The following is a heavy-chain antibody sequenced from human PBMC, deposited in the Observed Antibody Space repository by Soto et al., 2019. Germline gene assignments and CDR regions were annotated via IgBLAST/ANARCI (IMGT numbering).Heavy chain of an antibody. J-gene: IGHJ6*03. Sequence: EALSLTCTVSGGSNSRYYWSWIRQPTRKRLEWIGYIYYSGSTNYNPTLKGQVTISVDTSKNQFSLKLSSVTAADTAVYYCARHRRDIVVVPAARLRYYYYYCMGVWGKGTTVNGSS. CDR1: GGSNSRYY. V-gene: IGHV4-59*08. CDR3: ARHRRDIVVVPAARLRYYYYYCMGV. D-gene: IGHD2-2*01. CDR2: IYYSGST.